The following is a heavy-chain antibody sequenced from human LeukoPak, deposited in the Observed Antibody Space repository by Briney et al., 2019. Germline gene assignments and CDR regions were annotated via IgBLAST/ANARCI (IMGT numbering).Heavy chain of an antibody. CDR2: IYYSGST. V-gene: IGHV4-61*01. CDR3: ARASRLFGVVIGEFDY. CDR1: GGSISRNSYY. J-gene: IGHJ4*02. D-gene: IGHD3-3*01. Sequence: SETLSLTCTVSGGSISRNSYYWSWIRQPPGKGLEWIGYIYYSGSTNYNPSLKSRVTISVDTSKNQFSLKLSSVTAADTAVYYCARASRLFGVVIGEFDYWGQGTLVTVSS.